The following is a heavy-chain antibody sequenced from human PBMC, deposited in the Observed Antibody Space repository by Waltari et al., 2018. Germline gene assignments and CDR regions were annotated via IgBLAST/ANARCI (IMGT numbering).Heavy chain of an antibody. J-gene: IGHJ3*02. CDR1: GFTFSSYS. Sequence: EVQLVESGGGLVQPGGSLRLSCAASGFTFSSYSMNWVRQAPGKGLEWVSYISSSSSTIYYADSVKGRFPISRDNAKNSLYLQMNSLRADDTAVYYCARDPTTDDAFDIWGQGTMVTVSS. CDR3: ARDPTTDDAFDI. V-gene: IGHV3-48*04. D-gene: IGHD5-12*01. CDR2: ISSSSSTI.